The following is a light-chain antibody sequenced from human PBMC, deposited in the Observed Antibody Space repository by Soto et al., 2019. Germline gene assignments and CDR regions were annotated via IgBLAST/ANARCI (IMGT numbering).Light chain of an antibody. J-gene: IGLJ2*01. CDR3: QTWGTGIRV. Sequence: QPVLTQSPSASASLGASVKLTCTLSSGHSSYAIAWHQQQPEKGPRYLMKLNSDGSHSKRDGIPDRFSGSSSGAERYLTISSLQSEGEAEYYCQTWGTGIRVFGGGTKLTVL. CDR2: LNSDGSH. V-gene: IGLV4-69*01. CDR1: SGHSSYA.